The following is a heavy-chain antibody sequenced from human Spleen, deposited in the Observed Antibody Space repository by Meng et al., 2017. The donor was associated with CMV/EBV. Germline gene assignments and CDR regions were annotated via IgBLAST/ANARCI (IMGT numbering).Heavy chain of an antibody. D-gene: IGHD3-16*01. V-gene: IGHV3-48*03. Sequence: GGSLRLSCAASGFTFTNYNMNWVRQAPGKGLEWVSYISSIGRTIQYADSVKGRFTISRDNAENSLFLQMNNLRAEDTAIYYCARRLGNYFHGMDVWGQGTTVTVSS. CDR3: ARRLGNYFHGMDV. CDR1: GFTFTNYN. CDR2: ISSIGRTI. J-gene: IGHJ6*02.